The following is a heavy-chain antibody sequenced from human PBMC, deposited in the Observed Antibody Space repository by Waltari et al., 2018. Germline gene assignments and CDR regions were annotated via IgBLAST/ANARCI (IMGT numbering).Heavy chain of an antibody. D-gene: IGHD3-22*01. CDR1: GYSISSGYY. Sequence: QVQLQESGPGLVKPSETLSLTCAVSGYSISSGYYWGWIRQPPGKGLEWIGSIYHSGSNHQNPSLKGRVTISVDTAKNQFARKLSSGTAADTAVYYCARASYDDSSGYYQYYFDYWGQGTRVTVSS. CDR2: IYHSGSN. J-gene: IGHJ4*02. V-gene: IGHV4-38-2*01. CDR3: ARASYDDSSGYYQYYFDY.